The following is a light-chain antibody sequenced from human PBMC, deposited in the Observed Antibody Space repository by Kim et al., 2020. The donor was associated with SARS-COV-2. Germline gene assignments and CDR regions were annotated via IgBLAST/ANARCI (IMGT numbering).Light chain of an antibody. CDR2: EDN. CDR1: SGGIASDY. V-gene: IGLV6-57*03. J-gene: IGLJ2*01. Sequence: KTVTLSCTRSSGGIASDYVQWYQQRPGSAPPTVIYEDNQSPSGVPDRFSGSIDSSSNSASLTISGLKTEDEADYYCQSYDSSNHEVFGGGTQLTVL. CDR3: QSYDSSNHEV.